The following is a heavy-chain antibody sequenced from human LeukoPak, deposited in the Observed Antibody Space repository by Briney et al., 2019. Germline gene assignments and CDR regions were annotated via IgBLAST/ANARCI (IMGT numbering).Heavy chain of an antibody. CDR1: GGTFGSYA. Sequence: GASVKVSCKASGGTFGSYAISWVRQAPGQGLGWMGGIIPIFGTANYAQKFQGRVTMTRNTSMSTAYMELSSLRSEDTAVYYCARGLLEAHYESSGDPYWGQGTLVTVSS. J-gene: IGHJ4*02. CDR3: ARGLLEAHYESSGDPY. CDR2: IIPIFGTA. D-gene: IGHD3-22*01. V-gene: IGHV1-69*05.